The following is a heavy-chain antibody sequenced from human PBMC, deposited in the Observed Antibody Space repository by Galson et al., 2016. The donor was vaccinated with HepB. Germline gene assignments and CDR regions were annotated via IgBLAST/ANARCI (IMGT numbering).Heavy chain of an antibody. V-gene: IGHV1-8*01. CDR2: MNPNSGDT. D-gene: IGHD3-10*01. J-gene: IGHJ1*01. CDR1: GYPFTSYD. CDR3: ARVQGRGFIMLNF. Sequence: SCKASGYPFTSYDISWVRQATGQGPEWMGWMNPNSGDTDYAQKFQGRVTMTRDTSISTAYMELTSLRSEDTAVYYCARVQGRGFIMLNFWGQGTLVTVSS.